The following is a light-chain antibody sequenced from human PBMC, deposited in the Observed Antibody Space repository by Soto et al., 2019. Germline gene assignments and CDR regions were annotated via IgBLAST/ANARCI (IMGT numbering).Light chain of an antibody. CDR1: SSNIGSST. CDR3: AAWDDSLNGRV. CDR2: SNN. Sequence: QSVLTQPPSASGTPGQRVTISCSGSSSNIGSSTVNWCQQLPGTAPKLLIYSNNQRPSGVPDRFSGSKSGTSASLAISGLQSEDEADYYCAAWDDSLNGRVFGGGTKLTVL. V-gene: IGLV1-44*01. J-gene: IGLJ3*02.